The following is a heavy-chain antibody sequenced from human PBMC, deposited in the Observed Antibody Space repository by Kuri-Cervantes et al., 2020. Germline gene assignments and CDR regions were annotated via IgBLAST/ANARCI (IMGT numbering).Heavy chain of an antibody. CDR3: ARVRGFCSSTSCYEGFDY. CDR2: ISYDGSNQ. CDR1: GFTFSSCA. J-gene: IGHJ4*02. V-gene: IGHV3-30-3*01. Sequence: GESLKISCAASGFTFSSCAMHWVRQAPGKGLEWVAVISYDGSNQYYADSVKGRFTISRDNSKNTLYLQMNSLRAEDTAVYYCARVRGFCSSTSCYEGFDYWGQGTLVTVSS. D-gene: IGHD2-2*01.